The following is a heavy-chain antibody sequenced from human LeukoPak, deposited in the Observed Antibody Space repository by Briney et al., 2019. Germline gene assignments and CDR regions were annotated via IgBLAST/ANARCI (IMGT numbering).Heavy chain of an antibody. CDR3: ARAANDYVMSRYMDV. CDR2: ISAYNGNT. J-gene: IGHJ6*03. V-gene: IGHV1-18*01. D-gene: IGHD4-17*01. CDR1: GYTLTSYG. Sequence: ASVKVSCKASGYTLTSYGISWVRQAPGQGLEWMGWISAYNGNTNYAQKLQGRVTMTTDTSTSTAYMELRSLRSDDTAVYYCARAANDYVMSRYMDVWGKGTTVTVSS.